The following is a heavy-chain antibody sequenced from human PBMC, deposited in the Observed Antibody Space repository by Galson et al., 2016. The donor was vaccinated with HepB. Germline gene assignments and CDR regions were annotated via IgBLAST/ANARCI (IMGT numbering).Heavy chain of an antibody. CDR2: VYYTGNT. CDR3: TRRRRAFDI. CDR1: GDPIIPYY. J-gene: IGHJ3*02. Sequence: SETLSHTCNVSGDPIIPYYWSWIRQPPGKGMEWVGYVYYTGNTNYNPSFKSRVSISVDVSREQFSLRLTSVTAADTAMYFCTRRRRAFDIWGQGAMVIVSS. V-gene: IGHV4-59*08.